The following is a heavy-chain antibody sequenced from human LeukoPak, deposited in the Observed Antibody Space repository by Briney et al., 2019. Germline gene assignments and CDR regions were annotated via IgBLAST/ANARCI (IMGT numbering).Heavy chain of an antibody. V-gene: IGHV3-7*01. CDR2: IKPDGSEK. CDR3: ARDPTTSQGSDAFDI. Sequence: GGSLRLSCAASVFTFSNYWMGWVRQAPGKGLEWVANIKPDGSEKYYVDSVKGRFTISRDNAEKSLNLQMSSLRAEDTAVYYCARDPTTSQGSDAFDIWGQGTRVTVSS. D-gene: IGHD1-1*01. J-gene: IGHJ3*02. CDR1: VFTFSNYW.